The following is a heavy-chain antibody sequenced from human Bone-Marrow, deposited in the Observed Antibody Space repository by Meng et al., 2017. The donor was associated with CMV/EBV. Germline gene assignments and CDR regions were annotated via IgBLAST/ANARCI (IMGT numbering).Heavy chain of an antibody. J-gene: IGHJ6*02. Sequence: SLRLSCAASGFTFDDYAMHWVRQAPGKGLEWVSGISWNSGSIGYADSVKGRFTISRDNAKNSLYLQMNSLRAEDTALYYCAKDIGPNTYYYYGMDVWGQGTTVTGSS. CDR3: AKDIGPNTYYYYGMDV. D-gene: IGHD2-8*01. CDR1: GFTFDDYA. V-gene: IGHV3-9*01. CDR2: ISWNSGSI.